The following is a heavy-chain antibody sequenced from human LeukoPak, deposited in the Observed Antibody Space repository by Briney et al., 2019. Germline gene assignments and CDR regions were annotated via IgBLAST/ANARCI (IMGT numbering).Heavy chain of an antibody. J-gene: IGHJ1*01. CDR1: GFSVSSNY. D-gene: IGHD1-26*01. CDR3: ARELAVGAITEYFQD. Sequence: PGGSLRLSCVASGFSVSSNYMAWVRQAPGKGLEWVSVLYIGGNTYYGDFVKGRFTISRDNSRNTLYLQMNSLRVDDTAVYHCARELAVGAITEYFQDWGQGTLVTVSS. V-gene: IGHV3-53*01. CDR2: LYIGGNT.